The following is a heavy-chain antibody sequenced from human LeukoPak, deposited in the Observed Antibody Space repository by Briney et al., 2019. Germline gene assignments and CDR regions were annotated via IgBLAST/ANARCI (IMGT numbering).Heavy chain of an antibody. J-gene: IGHJ4*02. D-gene: IGHD1-26*01. CDR1: GFTFSSYE. Sequence: GGSLRLSCAASGFTFSSYEMHWVRQAPGKGLEWVSAISASGASTYYTDSVKGRFTISRDDSKNTAYLQMNSLKTEDTAVYYCTRLGIVGAQIDYWGQETLVTVSS. CDR3: TRLGIVGAQIDY. CDR2: ISASGAST. V-gene: IGHV3-23*01.